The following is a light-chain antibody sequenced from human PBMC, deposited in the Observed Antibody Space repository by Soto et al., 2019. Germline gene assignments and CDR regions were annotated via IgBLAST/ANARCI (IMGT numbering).Light chain of an antibody. Sequence: DIVMTQSPDSLAVSLGERATINCKSSQSVLYSSNNKNYLAWYQQKPGQPPKLLIYWASTRKSGVPDRFSGSGSETDFTLTISSLQAEDVAVYYCQQYYSTPMYTFGQGTKLEIK. J-gene: IGKJ2*01. CDR2: WAS. V-gene: IGKV4-1*01. CDR1: QSVLYSSNNKNY. CDR3: QQYYSTPMYT.